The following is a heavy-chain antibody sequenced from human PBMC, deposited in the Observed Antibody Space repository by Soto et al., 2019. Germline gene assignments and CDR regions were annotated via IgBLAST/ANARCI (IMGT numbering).Heavy chain of an antibody. J-gene: IGHJ3*02. CDR2: IYPADSDT. CDR3: AREPRYCRGGSCSITGDAYDI. V-gene: IGHV5-51*01. Sequence: SVKSSGKGSGCSLTNYWSGWVRQMTGKGLEWMGIIYPADSDTRYSPSSQGRVTISADKSTRTAYLQWSSLKTSDTAMFFCAREPRYCRGGSCSITGDAYDIWGQGTMVTVSS. CDR1: GCSLTNYW. D-gene: IGHD2-15*01.